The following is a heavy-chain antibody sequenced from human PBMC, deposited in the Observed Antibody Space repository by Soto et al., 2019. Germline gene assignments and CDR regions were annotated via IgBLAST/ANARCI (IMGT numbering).Heavy chain of an antibody. CDR3: ARERGHYGVNPSDY. CDR1: GFTFSTYA. J-gene: IGHJ4*02. Sequence: QVQLVQSGGGVVQPGRSLRLSCAASGFTFSTYAMHWVRQAPGKGLEWVAVVSLDGTNKNYADSVKGRFTISRDNSKEMAFLQMNNLRPEDTAIYYCARERGHYGVNPSDYWGQGTLVTVSS. CDR2: VSLDGTNK. V-gene: IGHV3-30-3*01. D-gene: IGHD4-17*01.